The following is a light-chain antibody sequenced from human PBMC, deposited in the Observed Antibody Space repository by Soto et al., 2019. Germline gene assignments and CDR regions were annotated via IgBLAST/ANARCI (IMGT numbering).Light chain of an antibody. J-gene: IGKJ1*01. CDR1: QTISSW. Sequence: DIQMTQSPSTLSGSVGDRVTITCRASQTISSWLAWYQQKPGKAPKLLIYKASTLKSGVPSRFSGSGSGTDFTLTINSLQPEDFATYYCQQSYGTPWTFGQGTKVDIK. CDR3: QQSYGTPWT. V-gene: IGKV1-5*03. CDR2: KAS.